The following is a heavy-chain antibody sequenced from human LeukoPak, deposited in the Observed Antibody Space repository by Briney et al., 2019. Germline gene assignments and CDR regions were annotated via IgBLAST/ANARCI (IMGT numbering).Heavy chain of an antibody. CDR2: IYTSGST. J-gene: IGHJ3*02. CDR1: GGSLSSGSYY. Sequence: SQTLSLTCTVSGGSLSSGSYYWSWIRQPAGKGLEWIRRIYTSGSTNYNPSLKSRVTISVDTSQNQFSLKLSSVTAADTAVYYCARVQWEPPEAFDIWGQGTMVTVSS. CDR3: ARVQWEPPEAFDI. V-gene: IGHV4-61*02. D-gene: IGHD1-26*01.